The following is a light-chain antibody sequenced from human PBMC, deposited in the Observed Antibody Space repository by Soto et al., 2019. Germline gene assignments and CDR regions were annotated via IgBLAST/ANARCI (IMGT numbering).Light chain of an antibody. V-gene: IGLV1-40*01. CDR2: GNS. CDR1: SSNIGAGYD. CDR3: QSYDSSLSGWV. Sequence: QSVLTQPPSVSGAPGQRVTISCTGRSSNIGAGYDVHWYQQLPGTAPKLLLYGNSNRPSGVPDRFSGSKSGTSASLAITGLQAEDEAVYYCQSYDSSLSGWVFGGGTKLTVL. J-gene: IGLJ3*02.